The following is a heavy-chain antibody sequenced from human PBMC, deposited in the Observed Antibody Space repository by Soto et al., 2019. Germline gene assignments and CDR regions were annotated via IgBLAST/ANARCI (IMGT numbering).Heavy chain of an antibody. D-gene: IGHD4-17*01. V-gene: IGHV3-43*02. J-gene: IGHJ5*02. CDR1: GFTFDDYA. CDR3: AKDDYGGNSNWFDP. CDR2: ISGDGGST. Sequence: GGSLRLSCAASGFTFDDYAMHWVRQAPGKGLEWVSLISGDGGSTYYADSVKGRFTISRDNSKNSLYLQMNSLRTEDTALYYCAKDDYGGNSNWFDPLGQGTLVTVSS.